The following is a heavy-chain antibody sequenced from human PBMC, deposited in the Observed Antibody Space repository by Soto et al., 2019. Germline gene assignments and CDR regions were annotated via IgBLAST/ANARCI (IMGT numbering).Heavy chain of an antibody. CDR2: IYTSGST. CDR3: ARVRRSSNYYGMDV. Sequence: SETLSLTCTVSGGSISSYYWSWIRQPAGKGLEWIGRIYTSGSTNYNPSLKSRVTMSVDTSKNQFSLKLSSVTAADTAVYYCARVRRSSNYYGMDVWGQGTTVTVSS. V-gene: IGHV4-4*07. J-gene: IGHJ6*02. CDR1: GGSISSYY.